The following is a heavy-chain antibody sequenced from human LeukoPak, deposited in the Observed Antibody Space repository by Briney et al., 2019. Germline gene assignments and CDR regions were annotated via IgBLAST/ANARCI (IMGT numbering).Heavy chain of an antibody. D-gene: IGHD3-22*01. CDR2: INSDGSST. Sequence: GGSLRLSCAASGFTFSSYWMHWVRQAPEKGLVWVSRINSDGSSTSYADSVKGRFTISRDNAKNTLYLQMNSLRAEDTAVYYCARPDSSGYNWFDPWGQGTLVTVSS. CDR3: ARPDSSGYNWFDP. CDR1: GFTFSSYW. J-gene: IGHJ5*02. V-gene: IGHV3-74*01.